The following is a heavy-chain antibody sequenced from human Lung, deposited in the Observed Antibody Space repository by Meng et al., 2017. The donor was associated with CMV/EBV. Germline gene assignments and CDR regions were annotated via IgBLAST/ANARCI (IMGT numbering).Heavy chain of an antibody. CDR2: IYYSGST. D-gene: IGHD3-3*01. CDR1: GGSVSSGTYY. V-gene: IGHV4-61*01. CDR3: AREKQETTIFGLVMGYYFEA. J-gene: IGHJ4*02. Sequence: LXCTVSGGSVSSGTYYWTWIRQPPGKGLEWIGYIYYSGSTNYNPSLKSRVTISVDTSKNQFSLKLSSVTAADAAVYYCAREKQETTIFGLVMGYYFEAWGQGTXVTVSS.